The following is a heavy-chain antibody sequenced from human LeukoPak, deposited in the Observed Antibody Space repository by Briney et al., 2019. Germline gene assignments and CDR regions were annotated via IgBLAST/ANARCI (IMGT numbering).Heavy chain of an antibody. CDR3: ARDIRYYDSSGYSLDAFDI. Sequence: SQTLSLTRTVSGVSISSGSYYWSWIRQPPGKGLEWIGSIYYSRSTYYNPSLKSRVTISVDTSKNQFSLKLSSVTAADTAVYYCARDIRYYDSSGYSLDAFDIWGQGTMVTVSS. J-gene: IGHJ3*02. CDR2: IYYSRST. D-gene: IGHD3-22*01. CDR1: GVSISSGSYY. V-gene: IGHV4-39*07.